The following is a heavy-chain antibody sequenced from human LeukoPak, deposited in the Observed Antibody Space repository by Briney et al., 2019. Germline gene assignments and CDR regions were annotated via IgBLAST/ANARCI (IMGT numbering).Heavy chain of an antibody. CDR3: ARDIVVVPAAMQFYYYYGMDV. Sequence: PGGSLTLSCAASGFTFSSYWMSWVRQAPGKGLEWVANIKQDGSEKYYVDSVKGRFTISRDNAKNSLYLQMNSLRAEDTAVYYCARDIVVVPAAMQFYYYYGMDVWGQGTTVTVSS. V-gene: IGHV3-7*01. J-gene: IGHJ6*02. D-gene: IGHD2-2*01. CDR2: IKQDGSEK. CDR1: GFTFSSYW.